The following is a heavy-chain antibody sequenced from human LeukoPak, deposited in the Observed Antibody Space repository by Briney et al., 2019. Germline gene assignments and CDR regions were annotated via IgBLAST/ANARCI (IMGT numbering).Heavy chain of an antibody. CDR2: IHYSGTV. D-gene: IGHD4-17*01. CDR3: ARVTRYDNSRDNYYMDV. V-gene: IGHV4-39*06. Sequence: SETLSLTCTVSDGSISATPYYWGWFRQPPGKGPEWIGNIHYSGTVYYNPSLRSRVTISVDTSKNQFPLKVSSVTAADTAVYFCARVTRYDNSRDNYYMDVWGKGTTVTVSS. J-gene: IGHJ6*03. CDR1: DGSISATPYY.